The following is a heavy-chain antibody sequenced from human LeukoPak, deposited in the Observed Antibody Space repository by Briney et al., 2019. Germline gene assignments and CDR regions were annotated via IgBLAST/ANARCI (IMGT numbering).Heavy chain of an antibody. Sequence: ASVKVSCKASGYTFTSYGISWVRQAPGQGLEWMGWISAYNGNTNYAQKLQGRVTMTTDTSTSTAYMELRSLRSDDTAVYYCAREYCSSTSCSDAFDIWGQGTMVTVSS. CDR3: AREYCSSTSCSDAFDI. J-gene: IGHJ3*02. D-gene: IGHD2-2*01. CDR2: ISAYNGNT. CDR1: GYTFTSYG. V-gene: IGHV1-18*01.